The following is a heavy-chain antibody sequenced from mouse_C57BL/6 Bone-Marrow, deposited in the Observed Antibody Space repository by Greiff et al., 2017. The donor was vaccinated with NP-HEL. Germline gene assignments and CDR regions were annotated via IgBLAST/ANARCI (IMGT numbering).Heavy chain of an antibody. J-gene: IGHJ2*01. V-gene: IGHV4-1*01. CDR2: INPDSSTI. CDR1: AIDFSRYW. Sequence: PAAAIDFSRYWMSWVRRAPGKGLEWIGEINPDSSTINYAPSLKDKFIISRDNAKNTLYLQMSKVRSEDTALYYCARRGYYPYYFDYWGQGTTLTVSS. CDR3: ARRGYYPYYFDY. D-gene: IGHD3-1*01.